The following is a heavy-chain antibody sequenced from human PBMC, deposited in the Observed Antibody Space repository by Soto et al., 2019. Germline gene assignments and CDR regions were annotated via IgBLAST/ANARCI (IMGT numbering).Heavy chain of an antibody. V-gene: IGHV4-31*03. CDR2: IYYSGST. CDR3: ARAASNYDSHRSDCFDI. J-gene: IGHJ5*02. CDR1: GGSISSGTYY. D-gene: IGHD4-4*01. Sequence: NLSLTCTVSGGSISSGTYYWSWIRQHPGKGLEWIAYIYYSGSTYYNPSLKSRVSISVDTSKNQFSLKLTSVTAADTAVYNCARAASNYDSHRSDCFDIWGQGILVTLAA.